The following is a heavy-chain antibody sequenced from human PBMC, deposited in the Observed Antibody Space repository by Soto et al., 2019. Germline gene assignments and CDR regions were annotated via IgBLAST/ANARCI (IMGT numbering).Heavy chain of an antibody. D-gene: IGHD5-12*01. Sequence: QVQLVQSGAEVKKPGASVKVSCKASGYTFTSYGISWVRQAPGQGLEWMGWISAYNGNTNYAHKLQGRVTMTTDIATCKANVKVVSLRSDDTAVYYSAKDNGYESDCWGQGTLVTVSS. CDR1: GYTFTSYG. CDR2: ISAYNGNT. V-gene: IGHV1-18*01. CDR3: AKDNGYESDC. J-gene: IGHJ4*02.